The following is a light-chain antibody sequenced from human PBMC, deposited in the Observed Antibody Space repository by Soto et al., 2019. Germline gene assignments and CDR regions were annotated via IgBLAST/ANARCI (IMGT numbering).Light chain of an antibody. CDR2: EVS. CDR1: SSDVGGYNY. V-gene: IGLV2-14*01. CDR3: SSYTSSSTPLAV. J-gene: IGLJ7*01. Sequence: SALTQPASVSGSPGQSITISCTGTSSDVGGYNYVSWYQQHPGKAPKLMIYEVSNRPSGVSNRFSGSKSGNTASLTISGLQAEDEADYYCSSYTSSSTPLAVFGGGTQLTVL.